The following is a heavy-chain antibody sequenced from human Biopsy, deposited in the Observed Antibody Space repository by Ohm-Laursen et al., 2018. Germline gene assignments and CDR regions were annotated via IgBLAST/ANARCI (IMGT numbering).Heavy chain of an antibody. D-gene: IGHD5-12*01. Sequence: SDTLSLTCSVSGGSVGSGTFHWGWIRQPPGKGLEWIGHVYYTGNTNYNPSLKSRVTISMDMSKNQFSLRLSPVTAADTAVYYCVRQGGYFQNWGPGSQVAVSS. CDR1: GGSVGSGTFH. J-gene: IGHJ1*01. V-gene: IGHV4-61*01. CDR2: VYYTGNT. CDR3: VRQGGYFQN.